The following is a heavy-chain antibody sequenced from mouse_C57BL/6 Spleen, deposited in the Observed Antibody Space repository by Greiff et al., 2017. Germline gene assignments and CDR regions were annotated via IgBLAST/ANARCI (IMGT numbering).Heavy chain of an antibody. D-gene: IGHD2-4*01. V-gene: IGHV1-53*01. J-gene: IGHJ4*01. CDR3: ARGDYGGGYAMDY. Sequence: QVQLKESGTELVKPGASVKLSCKASGYTFTSYWMHWVKQRPGQGLEWIGNINPSNGGTNYNEKFKSKATLTVDKSSSTAYMQLSSLTDEDSAVYYCARGDYGGGYAMDYWGQGTSVTVSS. CDR1: GYTFTSYW. CDR2: INPSNGGT.